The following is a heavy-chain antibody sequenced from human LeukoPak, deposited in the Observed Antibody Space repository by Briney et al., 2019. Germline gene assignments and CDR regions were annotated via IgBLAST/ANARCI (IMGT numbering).Heavy chain of an antibody. CDR3: ARRSIHAFDI. J-gene: IGHJ3*02. Sequence: GGSLRLSCAASGFTFSSYSMNWVRQAPGKGLEWVSSISRSSSYIYYADSVKGRFTISRDNAENSLYLQMNSLRAEDTAVYYCARRSIHAFDIWGQGTMVTVSS. CDR2: ISRSSSYI. V-gene: IGHV3-21*01. CDR1: GFTFSSYS.